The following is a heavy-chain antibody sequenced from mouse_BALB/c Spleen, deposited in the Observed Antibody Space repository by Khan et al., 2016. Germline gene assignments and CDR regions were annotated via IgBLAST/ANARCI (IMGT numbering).Heavy chain of an antibody. Sequence: EVQLQESGGGLVQPGGSLNLSCAASGFDFSRYWMSWARQAPGKGQEWIGEINPGSSTINYTPSLKDKFIISRDNAKNTLYLQMSKVRSEDTALYYCARLTGTSAMDYWGQGTSVTVSS. CDR2: INPGSSTI. D-gene: IGHD4-1*01. V-gene: IGHV4-2*02. CDR3: ARLTGTSAMDY. J-gene: IGHJ4*01. CDR1: GFDFSRYW.